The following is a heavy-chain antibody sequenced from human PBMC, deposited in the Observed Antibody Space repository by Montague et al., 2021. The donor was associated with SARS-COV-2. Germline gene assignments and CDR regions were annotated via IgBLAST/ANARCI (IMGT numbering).Heavy chain of an antibody. J-gene: IGHJ2*01. CDR3: AKEIIEVAADWYFDL. CDR1: GFTFSSYG. CDR2: IWYDGSNK. Sequence: SLRLSCAASGFTFSSYGMHWVRQAPDKGLEWVAVIWYDGSNKYYADSVKGRFTISRDNSKNTLYLQMNSLRAEDTAVYYCAKEIIEVAADWYFDLWGRGTLVTVSS. V-gene: IGHV3-33*06. D-gene: IGHD6-19*01.